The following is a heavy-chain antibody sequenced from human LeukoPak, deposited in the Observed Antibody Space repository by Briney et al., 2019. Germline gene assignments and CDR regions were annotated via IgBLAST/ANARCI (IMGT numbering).Heavy chain of an antibody. CDR3: AKAPYSSGWYWGDGYFDY. D-gene: IGHD6-19*01. CDR2: IRYDGSNK. CDR1: GFTFSSYG. V-gene: IGHV3-30*02. J-gene: IGHJ4*02. Sequence: QPGGSLRLSCAASGFTFSSYGMHWVRQAPGKGLEWVAFIRYDGSNKYYADSVKGRFTISRDNSRNTLYLQMNSLRAEDTAVYYCAKAPYSSGWYWGDGYFDYWGQGTLVTVSS.